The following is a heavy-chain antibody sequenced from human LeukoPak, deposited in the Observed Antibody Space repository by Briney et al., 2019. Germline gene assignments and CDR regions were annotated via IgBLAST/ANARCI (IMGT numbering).Heavy chain of an antibody. V-gene: IGHV3-23*01. D-gene: IGHD3-10*01. CDR1: EFTFSSYA. CDR3: AKAILWPVYFDC. J-gene: IGHJ4*02. CDR2: TSGSGVST. Sequence: GGSLRLSCAPSEFTFSSYAMSRVREAPGKGLEWVSTTSGSGVSTFYADSAKGRFTISRDNTKNTLYLQMNSLRAEDTAVYYCAKAILWPVYFDCWGQGTLVTVSS.